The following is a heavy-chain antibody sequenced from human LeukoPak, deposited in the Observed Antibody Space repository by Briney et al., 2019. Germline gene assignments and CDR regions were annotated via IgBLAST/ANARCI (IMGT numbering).Heavy chain of an antibody. V-gene: IGHV3-23*01. CDR2: ISGSGDST. CDR1: GFAFSSYA. D-gene: IGHD6-13*01. J-gene: IGHJ4*02. CDR3: AKTRPLDSSSWSHGDY. Sequence: GGSLRLSCAASGFAFSSYAMSWVRQAPGKGLEWVSAISGSGDSTYYGDSVKGRFTISRDNSKNTLYLQMNSLRAEDTAVYYCAKTRPLDSSSWSHGDYWGQGTLVTVSS.